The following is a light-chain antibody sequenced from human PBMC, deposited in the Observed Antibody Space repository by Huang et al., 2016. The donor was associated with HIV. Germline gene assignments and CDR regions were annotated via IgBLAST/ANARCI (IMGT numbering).Light chain of an antibody. J-gene: IGKJ2*01. CDR3: QQSDSTPYT. CDR2: AAS. Sequence: DIQMTQSPSSLSASVGERVTISCRSSQSFSSSLNWYQQRPGKAPKLLIYAASSLQSGVPSSVSGSGSGTDFSLTINSLQPEDFATYYCQQSDSTPYTFGQGTKLEIK. CDR1: QSFSSS. V-gene: IGKV1-39*01.